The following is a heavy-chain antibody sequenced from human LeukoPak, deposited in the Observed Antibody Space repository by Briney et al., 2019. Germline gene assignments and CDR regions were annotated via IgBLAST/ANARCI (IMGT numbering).Heavy chain of an antibody. V-gene: IGHV4-39*01. CDR1: GGSISSSSYY. CDR2: IYYSGST. CDR3: ARHYSSGWLCASRLDC. D-gene: IGHD6-19*01. Sequence: SETLSLTCNVSGGSISSSSYYWGWIRQPPGKGLEWIVTIYYSGSTYYTPSLRSRVTISVDTSKHQFSLTLSSVTAADTAVYYCARHYSSGWLCASRLDCWGQGTLVTVSS. J-gene: IGHJ4*02.